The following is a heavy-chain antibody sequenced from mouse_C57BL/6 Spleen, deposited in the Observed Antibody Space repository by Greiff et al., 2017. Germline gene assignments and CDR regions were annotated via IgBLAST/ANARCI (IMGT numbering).Heavy chain of an antibody. CDR1: GYTFTSYW. V-gene: IGHV1-64*01. D-gene: IGHD2-1*01. CDR3: ARSYYGNYVWCAY. CDR2: IHPNSGST. Sequence: QVQLQQPGADLVKPGASVKLSCKASGYTFTSYWIHWVRQRPGQGLEWIGMIHPNSGSTNYNEKFKSKATLTVGQSSSTAYMQLSSLTSEDSAVYDCARSYYGNYVWCAYWGQGTLVTVSA. J-gene: IGHJ3*01.